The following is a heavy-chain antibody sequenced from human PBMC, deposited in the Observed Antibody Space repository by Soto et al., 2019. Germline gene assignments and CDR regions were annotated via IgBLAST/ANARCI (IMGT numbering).Heavy chain of an antibody. Sequence: GGSLRLSCAASGFTFSSYGIHWVRQAPGKGLEWVAVISYDGGNKYYADSVKGRFTISRDNSKNTLYLQMNSLRAEDTAVYYCAKCPGVAAAGPPFDPWGQGTLVTVSS. V-gene: IGHV3-30*18. CDR3: AKCPGVAAAGPPFDP. J-gene: IGHJ5*02. CDR2: ISYDGGNK. CDR1: GFTFSSYG. D-gene: IGHD6-13*01.